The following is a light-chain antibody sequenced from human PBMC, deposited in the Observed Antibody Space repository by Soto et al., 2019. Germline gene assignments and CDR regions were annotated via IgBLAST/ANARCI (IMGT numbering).Light chain of an antibody. CDR2: KAS. J-gene: IGKJ1*01. CDR1: QSISTW. V-gene: IGKV1-5*03. Sequence: DIQMTQSPSALSAFVGDRVTITCRASQSISTWLAWYQQKPGKAPKLLIYKASSLESGVPSRFSGSGSGTEFTLTISSLQPDDFATYYCQQYNSHSRTFGQGTKVEIK. CDR3: QQYNSHSRT.